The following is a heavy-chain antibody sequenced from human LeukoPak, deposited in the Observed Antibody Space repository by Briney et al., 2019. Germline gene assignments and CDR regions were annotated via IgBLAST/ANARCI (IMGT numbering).Heavy chain of an antibody. Sequence: VASVKVSCKASGYTFTSYGISWVRQAPGQGLEWMGWISAYNGNTNYAQKLQGRVTMTTDTSTSTAYMELRSLRSDDTAVYYCARALERRVVRFLPKGHINWFDPWGQGTLVTVSS. V-gene: IGHV1-18*01. J-gene: IGHJ5*02. CDR1: GYTFTSYG. CDR2: ISAYNGNT. CDR3: ARALERRVVRFLPKGHINWFDP. D-gene: IGHD1-1*01.